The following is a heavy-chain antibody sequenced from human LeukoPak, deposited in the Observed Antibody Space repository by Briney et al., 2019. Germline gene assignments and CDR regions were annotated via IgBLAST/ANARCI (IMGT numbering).Heavy chain of an antibody. CDR2: ISGSGGST. CDR3: AKGGTMIVVVIYYFDY. CDR1: GFTFSSYA. D-gene: IGHD3-22*01. V-gene: IGHV3-23*01. Sequence: GGALILSCAASGFTFSSYAMSWVRQAPGKGLEWVSAISGSGGSTYYADSVKGRFTISRDNSKNTLYLQMNSLRAEDTAVYYCAKGGTMIVVVIYYFDYWGQGTLVTVSS. J-gene: IGHJ4*02.